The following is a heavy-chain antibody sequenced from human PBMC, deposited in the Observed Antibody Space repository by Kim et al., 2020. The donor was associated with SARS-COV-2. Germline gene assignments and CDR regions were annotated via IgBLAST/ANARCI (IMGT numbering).Heavy chain of an antibody. J-gene: IGHJ6*02. Sequence: GSLRLSCAASGFTFSSYGMHWVRQAPGKGLECVAVISYDGSNKYYADSVKGRFTISRDNSKNTLYLQMNSLRAEDTAVYYCAKDIEGYDFWSGYRAAVNYYYYYGMDVWGQGTTVTVSS. V-gene: IGHV3-30*18. CDR2: ISYDGSNK. CDR1: GFTFSSYG. CDR3: AKDIEGYDFWSGYRAAVNYYYYYGMDV. D-gene: IGHD3-3*01.